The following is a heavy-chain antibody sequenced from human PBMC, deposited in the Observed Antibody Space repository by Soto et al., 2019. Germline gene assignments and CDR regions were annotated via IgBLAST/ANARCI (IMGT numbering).Heavy chain of an antibody. V-gene: IGHV1-3*01. CDR1: GYTFTSYA. CDR3: ARVYCTNRVCSLYYFDY. J-gene: IGHJ4*02. D-gene: IGHD2-8*01. CDR2: INAGNGNT. Sequence: ASVKVSCKASGYTFTSYAMHWVRQAPGQRLEWMGWINAGNGNTKYSQKFQGRVTITRDTSASTAYMELSSLRSEDTAVYYCARVYCTNRVCSLYYFDYWGQGTLVTVSP.